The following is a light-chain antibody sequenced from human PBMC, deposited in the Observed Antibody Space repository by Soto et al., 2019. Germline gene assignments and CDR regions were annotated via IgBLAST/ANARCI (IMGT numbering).Light chain of an antibody. J-gene: IGKJ5*01. CDR1: QRIHKW. Sequence: DIQMTQSPSILSASVGDTVTITCRASQRIHKWVAWYQQKPGKAPNLLVYKASELESGVPSRFSGSGSGTEFTLTISSLQPDDFATYHCQQYDSFPLTFGQGTRLEI. CDR3: QQYDSFPLT. CDR2: KAS. V-gene: IGKV1-5*03.